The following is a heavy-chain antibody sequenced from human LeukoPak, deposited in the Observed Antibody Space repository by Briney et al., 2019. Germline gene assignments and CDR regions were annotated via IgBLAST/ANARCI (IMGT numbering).Heavy chain of an antibody. D-gene: IGHD3-22*01. CDR1: GGSFSGYY. V-gene: IGHV4-34*01. Sequence: SETLSLTCAVYGGSFSGYYWSWIRQPPGKGLEWIGEINHSGSTNYNPSLKSRVTISVDTSKNQFSLKLSSVNAADTAVYYCARRPGPKRYYYDSSGYPGGDYWGQGTLVTVSS. J-gene: IGHJ4*02. CDR3: ARRPGPKRYYYDSSGYPGGDY. CDR2: INHSGST.